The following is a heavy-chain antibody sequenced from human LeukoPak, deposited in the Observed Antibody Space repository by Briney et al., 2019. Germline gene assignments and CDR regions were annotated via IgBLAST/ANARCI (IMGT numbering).Heavy chain of an antibody. J-gene: IGHJ4*02. Sequence: SETLSLTCTVSGDSTGNDHWSWMRQAPGKGLEWIGYISNSGATNYSPSLKSRVTISAAASRRQFSLKLTSVTAADTAVYYCGRLRKSDYDFVNGYAHGFDCWGQGTLVTVSS. D-gene: IGHD3-3*01. CDR3: GRLRKSDYDFVNGYAHGFDC. CDR2: ISNSGAT. CDR1: GDSTGNDH. V-gene: IGHV4-59*08.